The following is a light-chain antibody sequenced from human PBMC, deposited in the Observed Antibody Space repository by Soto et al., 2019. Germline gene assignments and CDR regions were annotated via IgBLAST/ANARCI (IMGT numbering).Light chain of an antibody. CDR1: QSISSTL. V-gene: IGKV3-20*01. J-gene: IGKJ5*01. CDR2: SSS. CDR3: QQYGSSLIT. Sequence: EIELTQSPGTLSLSPGERATLSCQASQSISSTLLAWYQQKTGQAPRLLIYSSSIRATGIPDRFSGSGSGTDFTLTISRLEPEDFAVYYCQQYGSSLITFGQGTRLEIK.